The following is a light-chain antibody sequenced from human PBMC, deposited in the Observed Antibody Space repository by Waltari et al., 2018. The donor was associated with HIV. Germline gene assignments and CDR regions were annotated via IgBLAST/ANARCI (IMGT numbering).Light chain of an antibody. Sequence: QSVLTQPPSASGTPGQRVPTSCSGSSSNIGINTVNWYQQQPGSAPKPLHDSNNQRPAGVPDRLSRAKSGTSASLAISGLQSEDEADYYCAAWDDILNVVFGGGTKLTVL. V-gene: IGLV1-44*01. CDR3: AAWDDILNVV. CDR1: SSNIGINT. J-gene: IGLJ2*01. CDR2: SNN.